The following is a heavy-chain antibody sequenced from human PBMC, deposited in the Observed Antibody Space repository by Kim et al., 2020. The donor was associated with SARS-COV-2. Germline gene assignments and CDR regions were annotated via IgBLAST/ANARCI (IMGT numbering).Heavy chain of an antibody. J-gene: IGHJ4*02. CDR3: AREQGGAQDY. V-gene: IGHV4-39*07. Sequence: SETLSLTCTVSGGSISSSSYYWGWIRQPPGKGLEWIGSIYYSGSTYYNPSLKSRVTISVDTSKNQFSLKLSSVTASDTAVYYCAREQGGAQDYWGQGTLV. CDR1: GGSISSSSYY. D-gene: IGHD1-26*01. CDR2: IYYSGST.